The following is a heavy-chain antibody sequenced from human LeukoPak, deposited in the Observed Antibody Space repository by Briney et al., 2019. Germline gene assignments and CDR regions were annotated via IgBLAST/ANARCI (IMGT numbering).Heavy chain of an antibody. Sequence: GGSLRLSCAASGFTFSSYWMSWVRQAPGKGLEWVANMRQDGGEIYYVDSVKGRFTISRDNAKNSLHLEMNSLRAEDTAVYYCASLVTAVYFDYWGQGTLVTVSS. CDR1: GFTFSSYW. D-gene: IGHD2-21*02. J-gene: IGHJ4*02. CDR2: MRQDGGEI. CDR3: ASLVTAVYFDY. V-gene: IGHV3-7*01.